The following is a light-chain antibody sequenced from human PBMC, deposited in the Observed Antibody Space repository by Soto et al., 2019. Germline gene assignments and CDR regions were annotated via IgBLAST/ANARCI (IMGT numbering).Light chain of an antibody. V-gene: IGKV3-15*01. Sequence: EIVMTQSPATLSMSPGERVTLSCRASQSINTNLAWYQQRPGQAPSLLIYRASIMSTGVPARFGGSGSATEFTLTISRLQYEDFAVYYCQPYNNCPPSTFGQGTKVEIK. CDR1: QSINTN. CDR2: RAS. CDR3: QPYNNCPPST. J-gene: IGKJ2*02.